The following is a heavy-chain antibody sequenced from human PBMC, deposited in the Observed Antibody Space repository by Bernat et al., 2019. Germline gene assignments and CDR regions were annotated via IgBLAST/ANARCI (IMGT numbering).Heavy chain of an antibody. J-gene: IGHJ1*01. Sequence: QVQLVQSGAEVKKPGASVKVSCKASGYTFTSYGISWVRQAPGQGLEWMGWISAYNGNTNYAQKLQGRVTMTTDTSTSTAYMELRSLRSDDTAVYYCARSRDLYSSSWYRSGSVRGAYFQHWGQGTLVTVSS. V-gene: IGHV1-18*01. CDR2: ISAYNGNT. CDR1: GYTFTSYG. CDR3: ARSRDLYSSSWYRSGSVRGAYFQH. D-gene: IGHD6-13*01.